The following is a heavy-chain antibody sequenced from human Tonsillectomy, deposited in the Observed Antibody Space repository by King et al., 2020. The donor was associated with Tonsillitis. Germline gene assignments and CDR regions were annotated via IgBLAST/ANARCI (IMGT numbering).Heavy chain of an antibody. J-gene: IGHJ6*03. CDR3: ARVPDRLRIAARPRDRYYYYMDV. Sequence: VQLVESGGGVVQPERSLRLSCVASGFSFTTYGMPWVRQAPRKGLEWGAVVWYDGSNEHYADSVKGRFTISIDNSQNTLYLQMNRPRGEETAVYYCARVPDRLRIAARPRDRYYYYMDVWGKGTTVTVSS. D-gene: IGHD6-6*01. CDR2: VWYDGSNE. CDR1: GFSFTTYG. V-gene: IGHV3-33*08.